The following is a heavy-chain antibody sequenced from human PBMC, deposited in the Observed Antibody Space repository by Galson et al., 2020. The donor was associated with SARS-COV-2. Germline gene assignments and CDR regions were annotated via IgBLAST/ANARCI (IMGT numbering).Heavy chain of an antibody. CDR2: INQDGSVK. CDR1: GFTFTSYW. V-gene: IGHV3-7*01. J-gene: IGHJ4*02. Sequence: GGSLRLSCAASGFTFTSYWMTWVRQAPGKGLEWVANINQDGSVKYYADSVKGRFTISRDNAKKSLYVQMNSLRVEDTAVYYCARIGYSSSSNEYWGRGTLVTVSS. CDR3: ARIGYSSSSNEY. D-gene: IGHD6-6*01.